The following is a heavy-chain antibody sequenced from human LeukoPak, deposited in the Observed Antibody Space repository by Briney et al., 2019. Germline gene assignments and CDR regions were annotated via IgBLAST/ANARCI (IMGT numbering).Heavy chain of an antibody. CDR1: GGSFSGYY. Sequence: PSETLSLTCAVYGGSFSGYYWSWIRQPPGKGLEWIGEINHSGSTNYNPSLKSRVTISVDTSKNQFSLKLSSVTAADTAVYYCARGGGRYSYVGYVDPWGQGTLVTVSS. D-gene: IGHD5-18*01. V-gene: IGHV4-34*01. J-gene: IGHJ5*02. CDR2: INHSGST. CDR3: ARGGGRYSYVGYVDP.